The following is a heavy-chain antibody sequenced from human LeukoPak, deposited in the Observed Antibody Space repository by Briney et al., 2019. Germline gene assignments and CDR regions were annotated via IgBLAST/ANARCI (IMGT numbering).Heavy chain of an antibody. CDR2: IYHSGST. D-gene: IGHD4-17*01. CDR3: ARAHDYGDYGLFDP. CDR1: GGSISSYY. V-gene: IGHV4-59*12. J-gene: IGHJ5*02. Sequence: SETLSLTCTVSGGSISSYYWSWIRQPPGKGLEWIGYIYHSGSTYYNPSLKSRVTISVDRSKNQFSLKLSSVTAADTAVYYCARAHDYGDYGLFDPWGQGTLVTVSS.